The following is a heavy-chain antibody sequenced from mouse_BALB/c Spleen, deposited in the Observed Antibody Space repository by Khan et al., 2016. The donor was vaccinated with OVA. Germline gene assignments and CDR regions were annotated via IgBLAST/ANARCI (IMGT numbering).Heavy chain of an antibody. CDR2: ISYSGST. D-gene: IGHD1-1*01. V-gene: IGHV3-2*02. CDR1: GYSFTSGSA. Sequence: EVQLQESGPGLVKPSQSLSLTCTVTGYSFTSGSAWNWIRQFPGNKLEWMGYISYSGSTSYNPSLRSRISITRDTSTNQFFLQLNSVTTEDTATYYCARKSYYGYAMDYWGQGTSVTVSS. CDR3: ARKSYYGYAMDY. J-gene: IGHJ4*01.